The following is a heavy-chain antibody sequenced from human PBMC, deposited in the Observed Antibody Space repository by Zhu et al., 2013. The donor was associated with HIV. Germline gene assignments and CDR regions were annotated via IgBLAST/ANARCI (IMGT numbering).Heavy chain of an antibody. CDR2: INPSGGST. D-gene: IGHD3-16*02. Sequence: QVQLVQSGAEVKKPGASVKVSCKASGYTFTSYYMHWVRQAPGQGLEWMGIINPSGGSTSYAQKFQGRVTMTRDTSTSTVYMELSSLRSEDTAVYYCARVGNVWGSYRYHTFDYWGQGTLVTVSS. J-gene: IGHJ4*02. CDR3: ARVGNVWGSYRYHTFDY. V-gene: IGHV1-46*01. CDR1: GYTFTSYY.